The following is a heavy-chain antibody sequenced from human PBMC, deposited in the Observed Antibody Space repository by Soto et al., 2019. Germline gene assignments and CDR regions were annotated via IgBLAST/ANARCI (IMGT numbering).Heavy chain of an antibody. CDR1: GGSISTGGYY. Sequence: SETLSLTCTVSGGSISTGGYYWSWIRQHPGKGLEWIGYIYYSGSTYYTPSLKSRVTISVDTSKNQFSLKLSSVTAADTAVYYCARHHGSSWLRALYWGQGTLVTVSS. D-gene: IGHD6-13*01. CDR2: IYYSGST. V-gene: IGHV4-31*03. CDR3: ARHHGSSWLRALY. J-gene: IGHJ4*02.